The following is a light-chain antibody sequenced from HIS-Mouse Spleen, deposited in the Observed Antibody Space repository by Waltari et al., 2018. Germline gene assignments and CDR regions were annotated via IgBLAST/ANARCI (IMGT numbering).Light chain of an antibody. Sequence: EIVLTQSPGTLSLSPGERATLSCRASQSVSSSHLAGYQQKPGQAPRRLIYGASSRATGIPDRFSGSGSGTDFTLTISRLEPEDFAVYYCQQYGSSPWTFGQGTKVEIK. V-gene: IGKV3-20*01. CDR3: QQYGSSPWT. J-gene: IGKJ1*01. CDR1: QSVSSSH. CDR2: GAS.